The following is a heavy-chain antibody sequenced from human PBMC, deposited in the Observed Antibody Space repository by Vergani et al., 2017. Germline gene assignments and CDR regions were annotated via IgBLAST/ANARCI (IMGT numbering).Heavy chain of an antibody. CDR2: INHSGST. CDR1: GGSFSGYY. J-gene: IGHJ4*02. D-gene: IGHD2-8*02. Sequence: QVQLQQWGAGLLKPSETLSLTCAVYGGSFSGYYWSWIRQPPGKGLEWIGEINHSGSTNYNPSLKSRVTISVDRSKNQFSLKLSSVTAADTAVYYCARSRAGDCYDYWGQGTLVTVSS. V-gene: IGHV4-34*01. CDR3: ARSRAGDCYDY.